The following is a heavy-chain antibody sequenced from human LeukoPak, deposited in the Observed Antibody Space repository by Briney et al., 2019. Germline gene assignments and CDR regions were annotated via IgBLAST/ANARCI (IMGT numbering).Heavy chain of an antibody. V-gene: IGHV4-38-2*02. CDR2: IYHSGST. J-gene: IGHJ4*02. D-gene: IGHD3-10*01. Sequence: SETLSLTCTVSGYSISSGYYWGWIRQPPGKGLEWIGSIYHSGSTYYNPSLKSRVTISVDTSKNQFSLKLSSVTAADTAVYYCASGGDYYGSGSYYTIFDYWGQGTLVTVSS. CDR1: GYSISSGYY. CDR3: ASGGDYYGSGSYYTIFDY.